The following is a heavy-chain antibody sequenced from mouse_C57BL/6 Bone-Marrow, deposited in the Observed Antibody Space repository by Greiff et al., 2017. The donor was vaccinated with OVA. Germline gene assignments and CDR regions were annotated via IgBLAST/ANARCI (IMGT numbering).Heavy chain of an antibody. V-gene: IGHV5-6*01. CDR3: ARHHLPPFDY. J-gene: IGHJ2*01. CDR2: ISSGGSYT. Sequence: EVMLVESGGDLVKPGGSLKLSCAASGFTFSSYGMSWVRQTPDKRLEWVATISSGGSYTYYPDSVKGRFTISRGNAKNTLYLQMSSLKSEDTAMYYCARHHLPPFDYWGQGTTLTVSS. CDR1: GFTFSSYG.